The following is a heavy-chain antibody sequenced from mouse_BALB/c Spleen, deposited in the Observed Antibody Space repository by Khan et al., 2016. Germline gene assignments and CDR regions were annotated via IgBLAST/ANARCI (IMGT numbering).Heavy chain of an antibody. CDR1: GYTFTSYW. Sequence: QVQLKQSGAELAKPGASVKMSCKASGYTFTSYWMHWVKQRPGQGLEWIGYINPSTGYTEYNQKFKDKATLTADKSSSTAYMQLSSLTSEDSAVYYCAIWLREDYWGQGTTLTVSS. D-gene: IGHD2-2*01. CDR3: AIWLREDY. CDR2: INPSTGYT. J-gene: IGHJ2*01. V-gene: IGHV1-7*01.